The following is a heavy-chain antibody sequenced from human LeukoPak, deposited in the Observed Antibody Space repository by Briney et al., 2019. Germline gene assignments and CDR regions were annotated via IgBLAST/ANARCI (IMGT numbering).Heavy chain of an antibody. V-gene: IGHV3-30*02. D-gene: IGHD1-7*01. CDR1: GFTFSSYG. CDR2: IRYDGSNK. J-gene: IGHJ4*02. CDR3: AKEGGTGTRFDY. Sequence: AGGSLRLSCAASGFTFSSYGMHWVRQAPGEGLEWVAFIRYDGSNKYYGDSVKGRFTISRDKSKNTLYLQMNSLRAEDTAVYYCAKEGGTGTRFDYWGQGTLVTVSS.